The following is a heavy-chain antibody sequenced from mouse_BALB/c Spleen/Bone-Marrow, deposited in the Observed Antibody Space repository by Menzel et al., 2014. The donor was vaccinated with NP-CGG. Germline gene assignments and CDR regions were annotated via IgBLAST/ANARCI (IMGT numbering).Heavy chain of an antibody. CDR3: ARRERTGMNY. CDR1: GYTFTSYW. J-gene: IGHJ2*01. Sequence: QVQLQQSGAELAGPGASVKLSCKASGYTFTSYWMQWVKQRPGQGLEWIGAIYPGDGDTRYTQKFKGKATLTADKSSSTAYMQLSSLASEDSAVYYCARRERTGMNYWGQGTTLTVSS. V-gene: IGHV1-87*01. D-gene: IGHD4-1*01. CDR2: IYPGDGDT.